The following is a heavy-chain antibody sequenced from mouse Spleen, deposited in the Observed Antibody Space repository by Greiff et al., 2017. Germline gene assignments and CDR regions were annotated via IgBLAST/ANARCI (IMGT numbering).Heavy chain of an antibody. V-gene: IGHV1-7*01. D-gene: IGHD1-1*01. CDR2: INPSTGYT. J-gene: IGHJ2*01. Sequence: QVQLKESGAELAKPGASVKMSCKASGYTFTSYWMHWVKQRPGQGLEWIGYINPSTGYTEYNQKFKDKATLTADKSSSTAYMQLSSLTSEDSAVYYCARLDYGSSCYYFDYWGQGTTLTVSS. CDR1: GYTFTSYW. CDR3: ARLDYGSSCYYFDY.